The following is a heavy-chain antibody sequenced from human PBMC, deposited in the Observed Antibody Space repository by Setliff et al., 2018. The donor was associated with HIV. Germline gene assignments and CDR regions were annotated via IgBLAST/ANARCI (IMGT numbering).Heavy chain of an antibody. CDR1: GCSISSQY. CDR3: ARLHGDFYFDL. CDR2: VYNSGGT. V-gene: IGHV4-59*11. J-gene: IGHJ4*02. D-gene: IGHD4-17*01. Sequence: PSETLSLTCTVSGCSISSQYWSWIRQTPGKGLESIGYVYNSGGTNYNPSLKSRVTISVDTSKNQFSLRLSSVTAADTAVYYCARLHGDFYFDLWGQGTLVTVSS.